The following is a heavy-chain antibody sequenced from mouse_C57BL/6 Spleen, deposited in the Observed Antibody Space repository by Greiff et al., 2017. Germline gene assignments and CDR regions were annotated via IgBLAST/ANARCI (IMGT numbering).Heavy chain of an antibody. V-gene: IGHV1-69*01. D-gene: IGHD2-1*01. CDR2: IDPSDSYT. J-gene: IGHJ2*01. Sequence: LQQPGAELVMPGASVKLSCKASGYTFTSYWMHWVKQRPGQGLEWIGEIDPSDSYTNYNQKFKGKSTLTVDKSSSTAYMQLSSLTSEDSAVYYCARGGYGNVDYWGQGTTLTVSS. CDR3: ARGGYGNVDY. CDR1: GYTFTSYW.